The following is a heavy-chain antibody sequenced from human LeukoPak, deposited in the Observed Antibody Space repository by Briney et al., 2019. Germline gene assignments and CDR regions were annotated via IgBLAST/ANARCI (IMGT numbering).Heavy chain of an antibody. D-gene: IGHD4-17*01. CDR3: ARDRGPYATDY. Sequence: SETLSLTCTVSGGSISSGGYYWSWIRQPPGKGLEWIGYIYHSGSTYYNPSLKSRVTISVDRSKNQFSLKLSSVTAADTAVYYCARDRGPYATDYWGQGTLVTVSS. V-gene: IGHV4-30-2*01. J-gene: IGHJ4*02. CDR1: GGSISSGGYY. CDR2: IYHSGST.